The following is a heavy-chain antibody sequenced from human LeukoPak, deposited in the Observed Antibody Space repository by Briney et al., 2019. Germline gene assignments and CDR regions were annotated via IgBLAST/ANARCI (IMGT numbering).Heavy chain of an antibody. CDR3: AKDATPYDFWSGYLDLYYYGMDV. J-gene: IGHJ6*02. CDR2: ISYDGSNK. D-gene: IGHD3-3*01. Sequence: GRSLRLSCAASGFTFSSYGMHWVRQAPGKGLEWVAVISYDGSNKYYADSVKGRFTISRDNSKNTLYLQMNSPRAEDTAVYYCAKDATPYDFWSGYLDLYYYGMDVWGQETTVTVSS. CDR1: GFTFSSYG. V-gene: IGHV3-30*18.